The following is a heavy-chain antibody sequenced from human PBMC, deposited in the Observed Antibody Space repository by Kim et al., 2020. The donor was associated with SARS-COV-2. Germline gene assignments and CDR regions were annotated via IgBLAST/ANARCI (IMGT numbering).Heavy chain of an antibody. CDR2: IYGDDIT. J-gene: IGHJ4*02. CDR3: ASIDRWLSVQDY. Sequence: GGSLRLSCAASGFTVSSNYMTWVRQAPGKGLEWVSIIYGDDITYYADSVKGRFTISRDNSKNTLYLQMNSLRAEDTAVYYCASIDRWLSVQDYWGLGTLVTVSS. D-gene: IGHD5-12*01. CDR1: GFTVSSNY. V-gene: IGHV3-66*01.